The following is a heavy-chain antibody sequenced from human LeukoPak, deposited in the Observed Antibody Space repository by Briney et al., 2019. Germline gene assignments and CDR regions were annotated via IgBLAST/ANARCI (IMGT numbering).Heavy chain of an antibody. CDR1: GFTFSSSA. J-gene: IGHJ4*02. CDR3: AKQLGYCSDGSCYFPY. V-gene: IGHV3-23*01. CDR2: ISNNGGYT. D-gene: IGHD2-15*01. Sequence: GGSLRLSCAASGFTFSSSAMSWVRQAPGKGLEWVSAISNNGGYTYYADSVQGRFTISRDNSKSTLCLQMNSLRAEDTAVYYWAKQLGYCSDGSCYFPYWGRGTLVTVSS.